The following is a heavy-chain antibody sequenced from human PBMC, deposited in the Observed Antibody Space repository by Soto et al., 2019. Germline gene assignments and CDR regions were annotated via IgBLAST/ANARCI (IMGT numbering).Heavy chain of an antibody. J-gene: IGHJ6*02. CDR2: IWYDGSNQ. CDR1: GFTFSSYG. Sequence: GGSLRLSCAASGFTFSSYGMHWVRQAPGKGLEWVAVIWYDGSNQYYADSVKGRFTISRDNSKNTLYLHMNSLRVEDTAVYCCARDMVQLILGAGDGMDVWGQGTTVTVSS. V-gene: IGHV3-33*01. D-gene: IGHD1-1*01. CDR3: ARDMVQLILGAGDGMDV.